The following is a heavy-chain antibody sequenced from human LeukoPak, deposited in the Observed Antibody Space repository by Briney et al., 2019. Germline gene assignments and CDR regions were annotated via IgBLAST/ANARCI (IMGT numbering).Heavy chain of an antibody. V-gene: IGHV3-23*01. CDR1: GFTFSSYA. Sequence: PGGSLRLSCAASGFTFSSYAMSWVRQAPGKGLEWVSAISGSGGSTYYADSVKGRFTISRDNSKNTLYLQMNSLRAEDTAVYYCAKPKRNSGSYRGFDYWGQGTLVTVSS. CDR2: ISGSGGST. CDR3: AKPKRNSGSYRGFDY. D-gene: IGHD1-26*01. J-gene: IGHJ4*02.